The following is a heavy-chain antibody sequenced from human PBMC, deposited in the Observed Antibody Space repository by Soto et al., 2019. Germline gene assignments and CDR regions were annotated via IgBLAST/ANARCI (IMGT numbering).Heavy chain of an antibody. J-gene: IGHJ4*02. CDR1: GGTFSSYA. CDR2: IIPIFGTA. D-gene: IGHD3-10*01. V-gene: IGHV1-69*01. Sequence: KVSGKASGGTFSSYAISWVRQAPGQGLEWMGGIIPIFGTANYAQKFQGRVTITADESTSTAYMELSSLRSEDTAVYYCARGGITMVRGVIITRFDYWGQGPLVTVPS. CDR3: ARGGITMVRGVIITRFDY.